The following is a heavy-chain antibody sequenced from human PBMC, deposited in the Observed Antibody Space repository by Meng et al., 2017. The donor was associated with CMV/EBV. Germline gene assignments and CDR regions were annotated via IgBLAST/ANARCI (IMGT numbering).Heavy chain of an antibody. CDR3: AKGSYHDY. J-gene: IGHJ4*02. D-gene: IGHD1-26*01. CDR2: ISWNSGSI. CDR1: GFTFDDYA. V-gene: IGHV3-9*01. Sequence: SLKISCAASGFTFDDYAMHWVRQAPGKGLEWVSGISWNSGSIGYADSVKGRFTISRDNAKNSLYLQMNSLRAGDTALYYCAKGSYHDYWGQGTLVTVSS.